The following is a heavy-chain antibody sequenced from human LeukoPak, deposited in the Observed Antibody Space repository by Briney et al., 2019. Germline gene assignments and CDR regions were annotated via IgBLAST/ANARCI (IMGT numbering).Heavy chain of an antibody. CDR2: IKEDGSEK. CDR3: ARAIAARSQGGDN. V-gene: IGHV3-7*05. CDR1: GFTFGGYW. Sequence: GGSLRLSCAASGFTFGGYWMSWVRQAPGKGLEWVANIKEDGSEKYYVDSVKGRFTISRDNAKNSLYLQTNSLRAEDTAVYYCARAIAARSQGGDNWGQGTLVTVSS. J-gene: IGHJ4*02. D-gene: IGHD6-6*01.